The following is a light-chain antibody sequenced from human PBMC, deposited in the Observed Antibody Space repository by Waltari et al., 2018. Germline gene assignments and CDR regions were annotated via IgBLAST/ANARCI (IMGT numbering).Light chain of an antibody. Sequence: QLLLTQSPSASASLGASVKLTCTVSSGHSNYAIEWHQQHPQKGPRYLMKVNSDGSHIKGDGIPDRFSGSSSGAERYLIISSLQAEDEADYYCQTGGFGIWVFGGGTTLTVL. CDR2: VNSDGSH. CDR3: QTGGFGIWV. V-gene: IGLV4-69*01. J-gene: IGLJ3*02. CDR1: SGHSNYA.